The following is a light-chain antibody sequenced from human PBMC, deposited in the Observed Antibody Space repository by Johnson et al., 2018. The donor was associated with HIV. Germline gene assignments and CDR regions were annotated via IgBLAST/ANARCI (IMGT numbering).Light chain of an antibody. V-gene: IGLV1-40*01. CDR2: GND. Sequence: QSVLTQPPSVSAAPGQTVNISCSGNVSNIESYFVSWYQQLPGAAPTLLIYGNDNRPSGVPERFSGSKSGTSASLAITGLQAEDEADYYCQSYDNALSGSKVFGTGTEVTVL. CDR1: VSNIESYF. J-gene: IGLJ1*01. CDR3: QSYDNALSGSKV.